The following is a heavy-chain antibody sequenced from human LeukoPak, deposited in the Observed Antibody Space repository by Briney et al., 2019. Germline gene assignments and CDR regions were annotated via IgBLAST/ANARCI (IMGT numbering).Heavy chain of an antibody. CDR1: GGSISSSNW. Sequence: SETLSLTCAVSGGSISSSNWWSWVRQPPGKGLEWIGEIYHSGSTNYNPSLKSRVIISVDKSKNQFSLKLSSVTAADTAVYYCASISSSWYGNAFDIWGQGTMVTVSS. V-gene: IGHV4-4*02. J-gene: IGHJ3*02. CDR2: IYHSGST. CDR3: ASISSSWYGNAFDI. D-gene: IGHD6-13*01.